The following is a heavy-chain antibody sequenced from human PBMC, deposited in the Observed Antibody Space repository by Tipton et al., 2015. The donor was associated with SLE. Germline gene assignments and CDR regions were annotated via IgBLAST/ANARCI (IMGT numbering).Heavy chain of an antibody. D-gene: IGHD6-13*01. CDR3: ARDAPQQPDAFDI. V-gene: IGHV4-59*01. CDR1: GGSISSYY. J-gene: IGHJ3*02. CDR2: IYYSGST. Sequence: TLSLTCTVSGGSISSYYWSWIRQPPGKGLEWIGYIYYSGSTNYNPSLKSRVTISVGTSKNQFSLKLSSVTAADTAVYYCARDAPQQPDAFDIWGQGTMVTVSS.